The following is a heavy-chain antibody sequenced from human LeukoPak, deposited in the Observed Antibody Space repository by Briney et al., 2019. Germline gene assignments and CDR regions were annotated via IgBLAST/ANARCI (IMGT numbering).Heavy chain of an antibody. CDR2: IYYRGST. Sequence: PSESLSLTCTVSGRSVSSGSYYSSWLRQPPGKGLEWIGYIYYRGSTNYNPSLKSRVTISVDTSKNQFSLKLSSVTAADTAVYYRARGGVYCSGGSCFDNWFDPWGQGTLVTVSS. J-gene: IGHJ5*02. D-gene: IGHD2-15*01. CDR1: GRSVSSGSYY. V-gene: IGHV4-61*01. CDR3: ARGGVYCSGGSCFDNWFDP.